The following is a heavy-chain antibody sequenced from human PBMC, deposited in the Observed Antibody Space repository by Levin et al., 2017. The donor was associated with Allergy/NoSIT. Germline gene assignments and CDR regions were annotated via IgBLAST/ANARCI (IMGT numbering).Heavy chain of an antibody. CDR2: IYPGDSDT. V-gene: IGHV5-51*01. Sequence: GGSLRLSCQGSGYSYTSYWIGWVRQMPGKGLEWMGIIYPGDSDTRYSPSFQGQVTISADKSISTAYLQWSSLKASDTAIYYCARRGTRDYYYYMDVWGKGTTVTVSS. CDR3: ARRGTRDYYYYMDV. D-gene: IGHD1-1*01. CDR1: GYSYTSYW. J-gene: IGHJ6*03.